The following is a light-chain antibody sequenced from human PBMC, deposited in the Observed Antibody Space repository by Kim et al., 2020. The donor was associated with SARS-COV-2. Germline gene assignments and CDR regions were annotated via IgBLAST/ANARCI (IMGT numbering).Light chain of an antibody. V-gene: IGLV3-1*01. J-gene: IGLJ1*01. CDR1: KLGDKY. CDR3: QAWDSSTAYV. CDR2: QDS. Sequence: SYELTQPPSVSVSPGQTASITCPGDKLGDKYACWYQQKPGQSPVLVIYQDSKRPSGIPERFSGSHSGNTPTLTISGTQAMDEADYYCQAWDSSTAYVFGT.